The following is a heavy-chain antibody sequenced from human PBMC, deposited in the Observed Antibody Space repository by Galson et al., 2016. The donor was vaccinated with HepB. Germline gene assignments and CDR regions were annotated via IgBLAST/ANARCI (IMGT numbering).Heavy chain of an antibody. CDR2: ISAYNGNT. J-gene: IGHJ4*02. CDR1: GYTFNSYG. V-gene: IGHV1-18*04. CDR3: ARWSPTPPYSISWFDY. D-gene: IGHD6-13*01. Sequence: SVKVSCKASGYTFNSYGISWVRQAPGQGLEWMGWISAYNGNTNYAEKLQGRVTMTTDTSTSTAYMELRSLRSDDTAVYYCARWSPTPPYSISWFDYWGQGTLVTVSS.